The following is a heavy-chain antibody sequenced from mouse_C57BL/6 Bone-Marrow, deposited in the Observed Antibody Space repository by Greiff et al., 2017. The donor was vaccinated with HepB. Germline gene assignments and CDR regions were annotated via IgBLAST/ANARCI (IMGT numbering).Heavy chain of an antibody. CDR3: ASLTTVVATDAMDY. CDR1: GFNIKNTY. J-gene: IGHJ4*01. V-gene: IGHV14-3*01. D-gene: IGHD1-1*01. CDR2: IDPANGNT. Sequence: VQLQQSVAELVRPGASVKLSCTASGFNIKNTYMHWVKQRPEQGLEWIGRIDPANGNTKYAPKFQGKATITGDTSSNTAYLQLSSLTSEDTAIYYCASLTTVVATDAMDYWGQGTSVTVSS.